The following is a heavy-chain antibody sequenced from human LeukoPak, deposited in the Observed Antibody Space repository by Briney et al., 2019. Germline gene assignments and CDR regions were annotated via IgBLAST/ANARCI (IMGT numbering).Heavy chain of an antibody. Sequence: PGGSLRLSCAASGFTFSSYAMSWVRQAPGKGLEWVSAISGSGGSTYYADSVKGRVTISRDNSKNTLYLQMNSLRAEDTAVYYCAKDHIVVVPAARFYDAFDIWGQGTMVTVSS. V-gene: IGHV3-23*01. J-gene: IGHJ3*02. D-gene: IGHD2-2*01. CDR2: ISGSGGST. CDR3: AKDHIVVVPAARFYDAFDI. CDR1: GFTFSSYA.